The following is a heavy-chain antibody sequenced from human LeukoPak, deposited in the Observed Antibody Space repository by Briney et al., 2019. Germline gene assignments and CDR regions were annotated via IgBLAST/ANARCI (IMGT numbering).Heavy chain of an antibody. V-gene: IGHV3-23*01. J-gene: IGHJ4*02. CDR1: GFTFSSYA. D-gene: IGHD2-15*01. Sequence: PGGSLRLSCAASGFTFSSYAMSWVRQGPGEGLEWVSLISDSGSSTYYADSVKGRFTISRDNSKNTLYLQMNSLRAEDTAVYYCARDAYCSGGSYYHFDCWGQGTLVTVSS. CDR3: ARDAYCSGGSYYHFDC. CDR2: ISDSGSST.